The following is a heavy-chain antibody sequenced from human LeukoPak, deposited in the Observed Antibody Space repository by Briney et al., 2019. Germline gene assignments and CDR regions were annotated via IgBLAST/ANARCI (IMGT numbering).Heavy chain of an antibody. J-gene: IGHJ5*02. CDR1: GCTFSSYA. Sequence: ASVTVSCKASGCTFSSYAISWVRQAPGQGLEWKGGIIPIFGTANYAQKFQGRVTITTDESTSKAYMELSSLRSEDTAVYYCSSFKGSWSWCAPWGQGTLVSVSS. D-gene: IGHD6-13*01. CDR3: SSFKGSWSWCAP. CDR2: IIPIFGTA. V-gene: IGHV1-69*05.